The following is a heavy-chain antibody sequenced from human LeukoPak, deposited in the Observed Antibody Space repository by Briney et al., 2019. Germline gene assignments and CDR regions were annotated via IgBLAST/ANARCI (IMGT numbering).Heavy chain of an antibody. J-gene: IGHJ6*02. CDR1: GYTFTSYD. D-gene: IGHD2-15*01. CDR2: MNPNSGNT. V-gene: IGHV1-8*01. CDR3: ARGGSIVAVAATLEDYYGMDV. Sequence: ASVKVSCKASGYTFTSYDINWVRQATGQGLEWMGWMNPNSGNTGYAQKFQGRVTMTRNTSISTAYMELSSLRSEDTAVYYCARGGSIVAVAATLEDYYGMDVWGQGTTVTVSS.